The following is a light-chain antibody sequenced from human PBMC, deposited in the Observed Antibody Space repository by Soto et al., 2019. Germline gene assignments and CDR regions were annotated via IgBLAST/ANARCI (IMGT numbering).Light chain of an antibody. J-gene: IGKJ1*01. CDR2: DVS. CDR3: QQYGSSPT. CDR1: QSVSSSY. Sequence: EIVLTQSPGTLSLSPGERATLSCRSSQSVSSSYLAWYQHKRGQAPRLLIYDVSSRATGIPDRFSGSGSGTDFTLTISRLEPEDFAVYYCQQYGSSPTFGQGTKVEIK. V-gene: IGKV3-20*01.